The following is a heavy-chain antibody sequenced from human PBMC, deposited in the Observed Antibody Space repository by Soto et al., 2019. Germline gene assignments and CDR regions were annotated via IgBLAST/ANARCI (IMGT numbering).Heavy chain of an antibody. V-gene: IGHV1-3*01. J-gene: IGHJ4*02. CDR1: GYTFTSYA. D-gene: IGHD5-18*01. CDR3: ARDGGYSYGFDY. CDR2: MNAGNGNT. Sequence: ASVKVSCKASGYTFTSYAMHWVHQAPGKSLEWMRWMNAGNGNTKYSLKFQDRVTITRDTSASTAYMELSSLRFEDTAVYYCARDGGYSYGFDYWGQGTLVTVSS.